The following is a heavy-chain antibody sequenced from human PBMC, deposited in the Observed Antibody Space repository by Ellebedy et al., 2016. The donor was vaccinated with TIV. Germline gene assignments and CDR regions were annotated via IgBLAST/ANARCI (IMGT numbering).Heavy chain of an antibody. CDR1: GFTFSRST. D-gene: IGHD3-22*01. Sequence: GGSLRLSCEASGFTFSRSTLHWVRQAPGKGLEWLAGISYNGGDKYYADSVKGRFTISRDNSKSTIFLQMNSLRTEDTATYYCSKEQPFHDDVSGHYDLPCFDFWGQGALVTVSS. CDR2: ISYNGGDK. CDR3: SKEQPFHDDVSGHYDLPCFDF. V-gene: IGHV3-30*04. J-gene: IGHJ4*02.